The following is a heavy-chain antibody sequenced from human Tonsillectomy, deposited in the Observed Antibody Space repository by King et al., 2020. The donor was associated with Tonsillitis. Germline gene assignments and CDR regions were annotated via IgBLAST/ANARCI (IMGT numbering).Heavy chain of an antibody. D-gene: IGHD3-10*01. V-gene: IGHV3-30*03. CDR2: ISYEGSNK. J-gene: IGHJ2*01. Sequence: WVRQAPGKGLEWVAVISYEGSNKYYADSVKGRFTISRDNSKNPLYLQMNSLRAEDTAVYYCAIARLELRLAWYFDLLFCGSLVAVSS. CDR3: AIARLELRLAWYFDL.